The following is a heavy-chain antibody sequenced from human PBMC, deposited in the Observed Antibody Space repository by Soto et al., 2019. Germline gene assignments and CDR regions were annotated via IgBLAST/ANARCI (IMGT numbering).Heavy chain of an antibody. CDR1: GFTFSSYG. CDR3: AKDATVVYHWYFDL. J-gene: IGHJ2*01. V-gene: IGHV3-30*18. CDR2: ISYDGSNK. Sequence: QVQLVESGGGVVQPGRSLRLSCAASGFTFSSYGMHWVRQAPGKGLEWVAVISYDGSNKYYADSVKGRFTISRDNSKNTLYLQMNSLRAEDTAVYYCAKDATVVYHWYFDLWGRGTLVTVSS. D-gene: IGHD4-17*01.